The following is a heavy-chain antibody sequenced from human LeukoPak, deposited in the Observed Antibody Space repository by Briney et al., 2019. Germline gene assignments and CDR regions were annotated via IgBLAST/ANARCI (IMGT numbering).Heavy chain of an antibody. V-gene: IGHV1-18*01. CDR2: ISVYNGNT. J-gene: IGHJ6*03. Sequence: ASVKVSCKASGYTLSNYDISWVRQAPGQGLEWMGWISVYNGNTNYAQRFQGRVSMTTDTSTSTAYMELRSLRSDDTAVYYCSSIVKADYYYYMDVWGKGTTVTVSS. CDR3: SSIVKADYYYYMDV. D-gene: IGHD2/OR15-2a*01. CDR1: GYTLSNYD.